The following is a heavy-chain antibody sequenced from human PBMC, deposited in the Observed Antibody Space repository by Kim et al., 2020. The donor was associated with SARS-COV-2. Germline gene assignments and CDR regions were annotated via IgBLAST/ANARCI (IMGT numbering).Heavy chain of an antibody. V-gene: IGHV4-61*01. CDR2: IYYSGST. Sequence: SETLSLTCTVSGDSVSSGSYYWSWIRQPPGKELEWIGYIYYSGSTNYNPSLKSRVTISVDTSKNQFSLKLRSVTAADTAVYYCARVSGSSDAFDIWGQGTMVTVSS. CDR3: ARVSGSSDAFDI. D-gene: IGHD3-10*01. CDR1: GDSVSSGSYY. J-gene: IGHJ3*02.